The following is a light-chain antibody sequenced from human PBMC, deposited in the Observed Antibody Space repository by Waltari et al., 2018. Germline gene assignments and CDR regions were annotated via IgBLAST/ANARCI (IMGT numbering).Light chain of an antibody. V-gene: IGLV2-14*01. CDR3: SSYTSIKTPYVV. CDR1: TRDVGRYNY. Sequence: QSALPQPASVSGSPGQSIPTSCTGTTRDVGRYNYLSWHQCHPGKAPELIIYEVTNRPSGVSDRFAGSKSGNTASLSISGLQPEDEADYYCSSYTSIKTPYVVFGGGTKVTVL. J-gene: IGLJ2*01. CDR2: EVT.